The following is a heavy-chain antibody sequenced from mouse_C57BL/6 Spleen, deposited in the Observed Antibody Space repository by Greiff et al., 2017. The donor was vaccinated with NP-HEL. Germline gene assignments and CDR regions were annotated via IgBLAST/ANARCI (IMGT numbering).Heavy chain of an antibody. CDR2: ISDGGSYT. V-gene: IGHV5-4*01. J-gene: IGHJ4*01. CDR3: AREGAAQAYYAMDY. Sequence: EVQGVESGGGLVKPGGSLKLSCAASGFTFSSYAMSWVRQTPEKRLEWVATISDGGSYTYYPDNVKGRFTISRDNAKNNLYLQMSHLKSEDTAMYYCAREGAAQAYYAMDYWGQGTSVTVSS. D-gene: IGHD3-2*02. CDR1: GFTFSSYA.